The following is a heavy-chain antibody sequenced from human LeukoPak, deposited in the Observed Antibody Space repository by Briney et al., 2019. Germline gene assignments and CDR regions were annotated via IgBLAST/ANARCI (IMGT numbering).Heavy chain of an antibody. CDR2: INPNSGGT. CDR1: GYIFTGYS. Sequence: ASVKVFCKTSGYIFTGYSMHWVRQAPGQGLEWMGRINPNSGGTNYAQNFQGRVTMTRDTSLSTAYMELSRPRSDDTAVYYCARASMDSSNRFDYWGQGTLVTVSS. V-gene: IGHV1-2*06. D-gene: IGHD6-13*01. J-gene: IGHJ4*02. CDR3: ARASMDSSNRFDY.